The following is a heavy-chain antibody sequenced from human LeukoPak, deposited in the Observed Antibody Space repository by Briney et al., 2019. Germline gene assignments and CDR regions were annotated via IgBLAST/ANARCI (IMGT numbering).Heavy chain of an antibody. V-gene: IGHV4-59*01. Sequence: SETLSLTCTVSGGSISSYYWSWTRQPPGKGLEWIGYIYYSGSTNYNPSLKSRVTISVDTSKNQFSLKLSSVTAADTAVYYCARDVMAARPGYFDYWGQGTLVTASS. J-gene: IGHJ4*02. D-gene: IGHD6-6*01. CDR2: IYYSGST. CDR1: GGSISSYY. CDR3: ARDVMAARPGYFDY.